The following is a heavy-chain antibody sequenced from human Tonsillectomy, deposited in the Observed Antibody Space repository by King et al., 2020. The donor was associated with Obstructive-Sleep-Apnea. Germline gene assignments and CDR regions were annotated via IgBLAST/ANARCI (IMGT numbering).Heavy chain of an antibody. J-gene: IGHJ4*02. D-gene: IGHD3-10*01. CDR2: IYYSGST. Sequence: QLQESGPGLVKPSQTLSLTCTVSGGSISSGDYYWSWIRQPPGKGLEWIGYIYYSGSTYYNPSLKSRVTISVDTSKNQFSLKLSSVTAADTAVYYCARDAKEWFGELFGNYFDYWGQGTLVTVSS. CDR3: ARDAKEWFGELFGNYFDY. CDR1: GGSISSGDYY. V-gene: IGHV4-30-4*01.